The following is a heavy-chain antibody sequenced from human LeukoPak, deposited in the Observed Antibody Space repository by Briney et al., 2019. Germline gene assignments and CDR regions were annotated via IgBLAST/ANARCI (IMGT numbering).Heavy chain of an antibody. CDR2: ISASAAMT. V-gene: IGHV3-23*01. CDR3: AKDRSIGTYYTFDH. J-gene: IGHJ4*02. D-gene: IGHD1-26*01. CDR1: GFTFSSYS. Sequence: GGSLRLSCAASGFTFSSYSMNWVRQAPGKGLEWVSSISASAAMTYYADSVKGRFTASRDNSNNRLYLHMSGLTAADTAVYYCAKDRSIGTYYTFDHWGQGSLVTVSS.